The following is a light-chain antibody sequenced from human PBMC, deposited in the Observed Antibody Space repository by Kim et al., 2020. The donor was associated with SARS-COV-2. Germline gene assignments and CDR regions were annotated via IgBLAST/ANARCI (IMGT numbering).Light chain of an antibody. CDR3: CSCAGSSTL. CDR1: SSDVGSYNL. J-gene: IGLJ2*01. CDR2: EVS. V-gene: IGLV2-23*02. Sequence: PGQAITISCTGTSSDVGSYNLVSWYQQHPGKAPKLMIYEVSKRPSGVSNRFSGSKSGNTASLTISGLQAEDEADYYCCSCAGSSTLFGGGTQLTVL.